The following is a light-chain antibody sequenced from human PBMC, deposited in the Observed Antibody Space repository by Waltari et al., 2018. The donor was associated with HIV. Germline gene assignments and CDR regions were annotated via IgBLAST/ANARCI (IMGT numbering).Light chain of an antibody. CDR2: LNSDGSH. V-gene: IGLV4-69*01. Sequence: QLVLTQSPSASASLGASVKLTCTLSSGHSTYAIAWHQQQPEKGPRYLVKLNSDGSHSKGDWIPDRFSGSSSGAERYLTISSLQSEDEADYYCQTWGTCILVFGGGTKLTVL. CDR3: QTWGTCILV. J-gene: IGLJ3*02. CDR1: SGHSTYA.